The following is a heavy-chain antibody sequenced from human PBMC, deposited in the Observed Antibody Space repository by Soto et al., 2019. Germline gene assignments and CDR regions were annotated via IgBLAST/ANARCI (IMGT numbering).Heavy chain of an antibody. V-gene: IGHV3-23*01. CDR1: GLSFSSYA. CDR2: ISRSGNST. CDR3: AKDAKILDWLPTSYYFDF. D-gene: IGHD3-9*01. Sequence: EVQVLESGGGLAQPGRSLRLSCAVSGLSFSSYAMTWVRQSPGKGLEWVSSISRSGNSTYSADSVRGRFNISRDNSKNTLYLQMNRLRAEDTAVYYCAKDAKILDWLPTSYYFDFWGQGTLVTVSS. J-gene: IGHJ4*02.